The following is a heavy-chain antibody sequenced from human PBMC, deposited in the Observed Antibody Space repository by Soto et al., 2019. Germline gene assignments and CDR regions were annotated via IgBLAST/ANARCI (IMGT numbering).Heavy chain of an antibody. V-gene: IGHV3-30*18. D-gene: IGHD2-21*02. CDR1: GFTFSSYG. CDR2: ISYDGSNR. J-gene: IGHJ4*02. Sequence: HPGGSLRLSCAGSGFTFSSYGMHWVRQAPGKGLEWLAVISYDGSNRYYADSVKGRITISRDKSKNTLSLQMNSLRPGDTAIYYCAKSPQHGDFDYVDFWGQGTQVTVS. CDR3: AKSPQHGDFDYVDF.